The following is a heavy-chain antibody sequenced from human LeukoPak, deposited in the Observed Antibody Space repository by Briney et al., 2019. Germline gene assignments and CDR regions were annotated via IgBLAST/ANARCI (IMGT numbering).Heavy chain of an antibody. CDR3: ARDLSFSYYYYYGMDV. CDR1: GFTVSSNY. Sequence: GGSLRLSCAASGFTVSSNYMSWVRQAPGKGLEWVSVIYSGGSTYYADSVKGRFTISRDNSKNTLYLQMNSLRAEDTAVYYCARDLSFSYYYYYGMDVWGQGTTVTVSS. D-gene: IGHD5/OR15-5a*01. CDR2: IYSGGST. V-gene: IGHV3-66*01. J-gene: IGHJ6*02.